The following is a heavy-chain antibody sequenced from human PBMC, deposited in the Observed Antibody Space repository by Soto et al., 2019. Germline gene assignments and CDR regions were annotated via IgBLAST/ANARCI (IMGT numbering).Heavy chain of an antibody. CDR3: AREPIVDDAFDI. J-gene: IGHJ3*02. Sequence: SVKVPCKASGGSFISYAISWGRQAPGQGLEWMGGIIPIFGTANYAQKFQGRVTITADESTSTAYMELSSLRSEDTAVYYCAREPIVDDAFDIWGQGTMVTVSS. V-gene: IGHV1-69*13. CDR2: IIPIFGTA. CDR1: GGSFISYA. D-gene: IGHD3-22*01.